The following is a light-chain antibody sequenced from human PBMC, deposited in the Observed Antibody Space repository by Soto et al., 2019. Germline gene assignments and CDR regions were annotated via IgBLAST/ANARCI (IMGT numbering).Light chain of an antibody. CDR3: QQYERSPGVT. Sequence: EIVLVQSPGTLSLSPGERATLSCRASQSISNNCLGWYQQKPGQAPRLLIYAASSRATGIPERFSGSGSGTDFTLTIRRLEPEDFAVYFCQQYERSPGVTFGGGTKVEIK. CDR2: AAS. CDR1: QSISNNC. J-gene: IGKJ4*01. V-gene: IGKV3-20*01.